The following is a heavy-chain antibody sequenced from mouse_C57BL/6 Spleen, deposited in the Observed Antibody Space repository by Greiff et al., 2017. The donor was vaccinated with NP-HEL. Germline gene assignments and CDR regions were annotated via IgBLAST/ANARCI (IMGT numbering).Heavy chain of an antibody. V-gene: IGHV1-9*01. Sequence: QVQLQQSGAELMKPGASVKLSCKATGYTFTGYWIEWVKQRPGHGLEWIGEILPGSGSTNYNEKFKGKATFTADTSSNTDYMQLSSLTTEDSAIYYCARSGSGYGNAMDYWGQGTSVTVSS. J-gene: IGHJ4*01. CDR1: GYTFTGYW. D-gene: IGHD1-1*01. CDR3: ARSGSGYGNAMDY. CDR2: ILPGSGST.